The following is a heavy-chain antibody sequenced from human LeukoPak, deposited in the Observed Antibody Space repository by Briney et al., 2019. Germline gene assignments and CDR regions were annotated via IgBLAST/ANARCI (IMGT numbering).Heavy chain of an antibody. V-gene: IGHV3-7*01. CDR3: ARNYYDSSGYYYVDY. J-gene: IGHJ4*02. CDR1: GFMFNSYW. Sequence: GGSLRLSCAVSGFMFNSYWMSWVRQAPGKGLEWVATIKEDGSEKYYVDSVKGRFTISRDNAKNSLYLQMNSLRAEDTAVYYCARNYYDSSGYYYVDYWGQGTLVTVSS. CDR2: IKEDGSEK. D-gene: IGHD3-22*01.